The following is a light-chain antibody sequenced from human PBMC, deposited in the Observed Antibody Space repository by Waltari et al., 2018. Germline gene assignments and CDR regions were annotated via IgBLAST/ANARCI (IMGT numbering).Light chain of an antibody. CDR3: LLYYGGAQV. J-gene: IGLJ3*02. Sequence: QTVVTQEPSLTVSPGGTVTLTCASSTGAVTSGFYPSWFQQKPGQPPRALIYSTNNKHSWTPARFSGSLLGGKASLTLSGVQVEDEAEYYCLLYYGGAQVFGGGTKLTVL. CDR2: STN. CDR1: TGAVTSGFY. V-gene: IGLV7-43*01.